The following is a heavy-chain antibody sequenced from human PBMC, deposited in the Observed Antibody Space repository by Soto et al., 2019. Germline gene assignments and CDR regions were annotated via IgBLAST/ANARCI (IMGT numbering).Heavy chain of an antibody. CDR2: MFYGVST. CDR1: GSSINSSGYY. Sequence: SETLSLTCTVSGSSINSSGYYWGWIRQPTGKGLEWIGSMFYGVSTYYNPSLKSRVTVSVDTSKNQFSLNLRSVTAADTAVYYCARLPSRHLVDYWGQGTRATVSA. J-gene: IGHJ4*02. V-gene: IGHV4-39*01. D-gene: IGHD3-3*02. CDR3: ARLPSRHLVDY.